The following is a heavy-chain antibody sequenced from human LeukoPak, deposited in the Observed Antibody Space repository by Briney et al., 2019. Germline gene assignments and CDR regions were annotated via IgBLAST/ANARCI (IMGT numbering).Heavy chain of an antibody. CDR3: TKDRSRSYSSFDA. Sequence: GGSLRLSCAASGFTFDEYTMHWVRQVPGKGLEWVSVIGWNSESKYYLESVKGRFTISRDNSKNSLYLQMNSLRVEDTGFYYCTKDRSRSYSSFDAWGQGTLVTVSS. V-gene: IGHV3-43*01. D-gene: IGHD6-19*01. J-gene: IGHJ4*02. CDR1: GFTFDEYT. CDR2: IGWNSESK.